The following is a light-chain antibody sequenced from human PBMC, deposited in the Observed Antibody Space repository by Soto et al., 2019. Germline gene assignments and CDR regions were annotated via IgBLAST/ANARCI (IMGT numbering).Light chain of an antibody. CDR1: NSDVGSYNL. CDR2: EVS. Sequence: QSALTQPASVSGSPGQSITISCTGTNSDVGSYNLVSWYQQHPGKAPKAIIYEVSERPSGVSDRFSGSKSGNTASLMISGLQAEDEADYYCCSYAGSSTQSYVFGSGTKLTVL. V-gene: IGLV2-23*02. CDR3: CSYAGSSTQSYV. J-gene: IGLJ1*01.